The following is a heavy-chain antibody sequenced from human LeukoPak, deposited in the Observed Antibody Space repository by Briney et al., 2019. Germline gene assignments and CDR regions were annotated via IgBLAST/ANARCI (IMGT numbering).Heavy chain of an antibody. CDR2: INHSGST. CDR3: ARTRFLEWLSTLFDP. J-gene: IGHJ5*02. Sequence: SETLSLTCAVYGGSFSGNYWSWIRQPPGKGLEWIGEINHSGSTNYNPSLKSRVTILVDTSKNQFSLNLSSVTAADTAVYYCARTRFLEWLSTLFDPWGQGTLVTVSS. V-gene: IGHV4-34*01. CDR1: GGSFSGNY. D-gene: IGHD3-3*01.